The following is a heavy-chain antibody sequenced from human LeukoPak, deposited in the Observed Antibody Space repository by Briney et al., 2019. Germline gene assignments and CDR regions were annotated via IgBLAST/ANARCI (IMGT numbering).Heavy chain of an antibody. CDR1: GYSISSGYY. V-gene: IGHV4-38-2*02. D-gene: IGHD1-14*01. Sequence: SETLSLTCTVSGYSISSGYYWGWIRQPPGKGLEWIGSIYHGGSTYYNPSLKSRVTISVDTAKNQFSLKLSSVTAADTAVYFCARDSWPEVVRFDYWGQGTLVTVSS. CDR3: ARDSWPEVVRFDY. J-gene: IGHJ4*02. CDR2: IYHGGST.